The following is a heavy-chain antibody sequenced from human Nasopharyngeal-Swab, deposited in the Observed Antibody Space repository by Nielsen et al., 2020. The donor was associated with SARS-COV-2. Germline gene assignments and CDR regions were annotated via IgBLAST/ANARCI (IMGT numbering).Heavy chain of an antibody. D-gene: IGHD3-10*01. Sequence: GGSLRLSCAASGFTVSSNYMNWVRQAPGKGLEWVSVIYTGGSTYYADSVKGRFTISRDNSENTLYLQMNSLRAEDTAVYYCAILEGNGSGSPWGQGTLVTVSS. CDR3: AILEGNGSGSP. V-gene: IGHV3-66*01. CDR2: IYTGGST. CDR1: GFTVSSNY. J-gene: IGHJ5*02.